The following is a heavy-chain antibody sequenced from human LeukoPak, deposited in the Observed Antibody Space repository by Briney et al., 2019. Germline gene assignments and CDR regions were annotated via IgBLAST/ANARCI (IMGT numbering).Heavy chain of an antibody. V-gene: IGHV4-59*01. CDR1: GGSISSYY. CDR3: ARDPSHYRYCSSTSCYRAFDI. Sequence: SETLSLTCTVSGGSISSYYWSWIRQPPGKGLEWIGYIYYSGSTNYNPSLKSRVTISVDTSKNQFSLKLSSVTAADTAVYYCARDPSHYRYCSSTSCYRAFDIWGQGTMVTVSS. D-gene: IGHD2-2*01. CDR2: IYYSGST. J-gene: IGHJ3*02.